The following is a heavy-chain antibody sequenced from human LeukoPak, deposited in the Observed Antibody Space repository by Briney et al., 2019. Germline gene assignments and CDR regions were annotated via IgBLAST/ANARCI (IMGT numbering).Heavy chain of an antibody. D-gene: IGHD3-22*01. V-gene: IGHV4-34*01. J-gene: IGHJ5*02. Sequence: NPSETLSLTCAVYGGSFSGYYWSWIRQPPGKGLEWIGEINHSGSTNYNPSLKSRVTISVDRSKNQFSLKLSSVTAADTAVYYCARDYYDSSGHNWFDPWGQGTLVTVSS. CDR1: GGSFSGYY. CDR3: ARDYYDSSGHNWFDP. CDR2: INHSGST.